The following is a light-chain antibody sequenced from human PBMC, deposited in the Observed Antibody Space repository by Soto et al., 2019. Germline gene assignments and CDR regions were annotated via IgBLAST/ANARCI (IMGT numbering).Light chain of an antibody. Sequence: HPVLTQSPSASASLGASVKLTCTLSSGHSAYAIAWHQQRPEKGPRYLMTLNTDGSLNKGDGIPDRFSGSKSGPERYLTISSLQSEDEGDYYCQTWGSGIVFGGGTKVTVL. CDR1: SGHSAYA. J-gene: IGLJ2*01. CDR3: QTWGSGIV. CDR2: LNTDGSL. V-gene: IGLV4-69*01.